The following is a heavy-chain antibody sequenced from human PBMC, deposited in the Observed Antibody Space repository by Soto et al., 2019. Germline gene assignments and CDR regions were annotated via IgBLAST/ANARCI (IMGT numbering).Heavy chain of an antibody. CDR3: ARETFSRDSSGWYSKRGSFFDY. J-gene: IGHJ4*02. CDR2: ISAYNGNT. D-gene: IGHD6-19*01. Sequence: GASVKVSCKASGYTFTSYGISWVRQAPGQGLEWMGWISAYNGNTNYAQKLQGRVTMTTDTSTSTAYMELRSLRSDDTAVYYCARETFSRDSSGWYSKRGSFFDYGGQGTLVTVSS. CDR1: GYTFTSYG. V-gene: IGHV1-18*04.